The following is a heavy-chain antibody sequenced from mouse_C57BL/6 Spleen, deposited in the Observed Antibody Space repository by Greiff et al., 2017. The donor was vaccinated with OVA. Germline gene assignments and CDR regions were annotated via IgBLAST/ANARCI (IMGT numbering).Heavy chain of an antibody. CDR2: INPNYGTT. D-gene: IGHD3-3*01. J-gene: IGHJ4*01. Sequence: EVQLQQSGPELVKPGASVKISCKASGYSFTDYNMNWVKQSNGKSLEWIGVINPNYGTTSYNQKFKGKATLTVDQSSSTAYMQLNSLTSEDSAVYFCARGDRGIYYYAMDYWGQGTSVTVSS. CDR3: ARGDRGIYYYAMDY. V-gene: IGHV1-39*01. CDR1: GYSFTDYN.